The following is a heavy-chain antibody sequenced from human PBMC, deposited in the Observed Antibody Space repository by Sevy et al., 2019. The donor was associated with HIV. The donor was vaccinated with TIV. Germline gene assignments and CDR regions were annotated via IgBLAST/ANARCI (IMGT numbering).Heavy chain of an antibody. CDR3: ARGSVVPAAIGYYYYGMDV. CDR2: INHSGST. D-gene: IGHD2-2*01. V-gene: IGHV4-34*01. Sequence: SDTLSLTCAVYGGSFSGYYWSWIRQPPGKGLEWIGEINHSGSTNYNPSLKSRVTISVDTSKNQFSLKLSSVTAADTAVYYCARGSVVPAAIGYYYYGMDVWGQGTTVTVSS. J-gene: IGHJ6*02. CDR1: GGSFSGYY.